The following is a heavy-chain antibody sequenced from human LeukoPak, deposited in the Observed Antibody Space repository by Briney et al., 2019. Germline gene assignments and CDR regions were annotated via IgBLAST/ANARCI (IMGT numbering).Heavy chain of an antibody. Sequence: GGSLRLSCAASGFTFSSYAMSWVRQAPGKGLEWVSAISGSGGSTYYADSVKGRFTISRDNAKNSLYLQMNSLRAEDTAVYYCARAGMVRGVNPLDYWGQGTLVTVSS. CDR2: ISGSGGST. V-gene: IGHV3-23*01. CDR1: GFTFSSYA. CDR3: ARAGMVRGVNPLDY. D-gene: IGHD3-10*01. J-gene: IGHJ4*02.